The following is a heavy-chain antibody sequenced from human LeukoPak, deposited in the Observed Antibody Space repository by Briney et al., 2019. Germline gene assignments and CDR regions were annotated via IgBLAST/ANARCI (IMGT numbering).Heavy chain of an antibody. D-gene: IGHD6-19*01. CDR1: GGSISYNY. Sequence: PSETLSLTCAVSGGSISYNYWSRIRQPPGKGLEWIGFIDYSGNTNYSPSLKSRVTISVDTSKNQFSLKLNSVTAADTAVYYCARGGWSLDYWGQGTLVTVSS. CDR2: IDYSGNT. CDR3: ARGGWSLDY. V-gene: IGHV4-59*08. J-gene: IGHJ4*02.